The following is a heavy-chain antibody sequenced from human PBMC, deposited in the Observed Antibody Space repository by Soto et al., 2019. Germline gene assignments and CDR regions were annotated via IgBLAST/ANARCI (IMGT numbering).Heavy chain of an antibody. CDR1: GYTFTSYG. J-gene: IGHJ6*02. D-gene: IGHD3-10*01. CDR3: ARDRLFGELFALSGMDV. V-gene: IGHV1-18*01. Sequence: QVQLVQSGAEVKKPGASVKVSCKASGYTFTSYGISWVRQAPGQGLEWMGWISAYNGNTNYAQKLQGRVTMTTDTSTSTAYMELRSLRSDDTAVYYCARDRLFGELFALSGMDVWGQGTTVTVSS. CDR2: ISAYNGNT.